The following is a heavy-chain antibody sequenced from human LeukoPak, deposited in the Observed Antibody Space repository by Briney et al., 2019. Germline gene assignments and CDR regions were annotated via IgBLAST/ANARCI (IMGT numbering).Heavy chain of an antibody. J-gene: IGHJ4*02. CDR1: GGSFSGYY. V-gene: IGHV4-34*01. Sequence: SETLSLTCAVYGGSFSGYYWSWIRQPPGKGLEWIGEINHSGSTNYNPSLKSRVTISVDTSKNQFSLKLSSVTAADTAVYYCASRDTATGLDWGQGTLVTVSS. CDR2: INHSGST. D-gene: IGHD5-18*01. CDR3: ASRDTATGLD.